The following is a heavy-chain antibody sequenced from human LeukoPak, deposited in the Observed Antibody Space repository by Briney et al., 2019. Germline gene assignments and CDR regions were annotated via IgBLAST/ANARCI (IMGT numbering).Heavy chain of an antibody. Sequence: SETLSLTCNASGVSITSYYRNWNRQPPGKGLEWIGYIYYTGSTNSNPSLRSRVTMSLDTSKNQFSLKLSSVTATATARYYGAASYFYGGNRYFDYWGRGALVTVSS. D-gene: IGHD3-22*01. V-gene: IGHV4-59*08. CDR1: GVSITSYY. CDR2: IYYTGST. CDR3: AASYFYGGNRYFDY. J-gene: IGHJ4*02.